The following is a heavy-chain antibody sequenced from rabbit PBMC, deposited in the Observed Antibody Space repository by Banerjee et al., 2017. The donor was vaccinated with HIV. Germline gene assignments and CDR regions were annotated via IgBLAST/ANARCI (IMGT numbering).Heavy chain of an antibody. CDR1: GFSFSSSYH. CDR2: IYVGSSGNT. Sequence: QSLEESGGDLVKPGASLTLTCTASGFSFSSSYHMCWVRQAPGKGLEWIASIYVGSSGNTYYGGGVKGRFTISRHNAQNTLYLQLNSLTAADTATYFCVRGSISGTDYNLWGPGTLVTVS. V-gene: IGHV1S40*01. CDR3: VRGSISGTDYNL. D-gene: IGHD1-1*01. J-gene: IGHJ4*01.